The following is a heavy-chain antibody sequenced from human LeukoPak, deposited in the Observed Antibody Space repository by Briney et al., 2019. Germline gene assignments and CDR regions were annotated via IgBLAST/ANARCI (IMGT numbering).Heavy chain of an antibody. CDR1: GGSISSSNW. Sequence: PRTRSLTCVVSGGSISSSNWWCCVRQPPGKGLGWIGEISHRGNTKFSPSLKSPVTISVDKSKNQFSLKLSSVTAADTDVYYCARDRGQTYRNTAYYPFEYWGPGTLVTVSS. D-gene: IGHD3-16*02. CDR3: ARDRGQTYRNTAYYPFEY. J-gene: IGHJ4*02. V-gene: IGHV4-4*03. CDR2: ISHRGNT.